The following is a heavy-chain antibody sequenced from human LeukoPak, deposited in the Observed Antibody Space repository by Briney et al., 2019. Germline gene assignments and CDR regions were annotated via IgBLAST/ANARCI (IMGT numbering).Heavy chain of an antibody. Sequence: ASVKVSCKASGYTCTNYDINWVRQATGQGREWMGWMDPSSGNTGCAQKFHGRITMTRDTPINTAYMELTSLRSEDSDVYYCARTNKGSSNCDYWGQETMVTVSS. D-gene: IGHD6-13*01. CDR3: ARTNKGSSNCDY. V-gene: IGHV1-8*02. CDR2: MDPSSGNT. CDR1: GYTCTNYD. J-gene: IGHJ4*02.